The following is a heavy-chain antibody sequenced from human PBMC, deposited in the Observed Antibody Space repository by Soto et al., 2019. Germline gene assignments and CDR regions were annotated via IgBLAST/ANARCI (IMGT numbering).Heavy chain of an antibody. Sequence: QVQLVQSGAEVKKPGASVKVSCKASGYTFTGYYMHWVRQAPGQGLEWMGWINPNSGGTNYAQKFQGWVTMTRDTSISTAYMELSSLRSDDTAVYYCARASHSGWNYFDYWGQGTLVTVSS. D-gene: IGHD3-22*01. CDR2: INPNSGGT. V-gene: IGHV1-2*04. CDR1: GYTFTGYY. CDR3: ARASHSGWNYFDY. J-gene: IGHJ4*02.